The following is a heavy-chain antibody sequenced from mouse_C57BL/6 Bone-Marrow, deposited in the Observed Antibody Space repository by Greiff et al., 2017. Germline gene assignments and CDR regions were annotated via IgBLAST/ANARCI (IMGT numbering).Heavy chain of an antibody. V-gene: IGHV14-4*01. CDR1: GFNIKDDY. CDR2: IDPENGDT. CDR3: ANLWLRRRRFAY. D-gene: IGHD2-2*01. Sequence: EVKLVESGAELVRPGASVKLSCTASGFNIKDDYMHWVKQRPEQGLEWIGWIDPENGDTEYASKFQGKATITADTSSNTAYLQLRSLTSEDSAVYFCANLWLRRRRFAYWGQGTLVTVSA. J-gene: IGHJ3*01.